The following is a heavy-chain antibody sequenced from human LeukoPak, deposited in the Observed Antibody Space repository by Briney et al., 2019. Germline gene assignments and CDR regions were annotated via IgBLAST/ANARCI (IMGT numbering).Heavy chain of an antibody. CDR1: GFTFSSYW. CDR3: ARAGYSGYERDYYGMDV. V-gene: IGHV3-74*01. J-gene: IGHJ6*04. D-gene: IGHD5-12*01. Sequence: GGSLRLYCAASGFTFSSYWMHWVRQAPGKGLVWVSRINSDGSSTSYADSVKGRFTISRDNAKNTLYLQMNSLRAEDTAVYYCARAGYSGYERDYYGMDVWGKGTTVTVSS. CDR2: INSDGSST.